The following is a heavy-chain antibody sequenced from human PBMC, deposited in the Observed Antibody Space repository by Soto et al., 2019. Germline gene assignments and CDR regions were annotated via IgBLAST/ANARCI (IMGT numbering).Heavy chain of an antibody. CDR3: STRSIAARPRAGWFDP. Sequence: QVQLQQWGAGLLKPSETLSLTCAVYGGSFSGYYWSWIRQPPGKGLEWIGEINHIGSTNYNPSLKSRVTISVDTSKTQFSLKLSSVTAADTAVYYCSTRSIAARPRAGWFDPWGQGTLVTVSS. V-gene: IGHV4-34*01. CDR1: GGSFSGYY. J-gene: IGHJ5*02. CDR2: INHIGST. D-gene: IGHD6-6*01.